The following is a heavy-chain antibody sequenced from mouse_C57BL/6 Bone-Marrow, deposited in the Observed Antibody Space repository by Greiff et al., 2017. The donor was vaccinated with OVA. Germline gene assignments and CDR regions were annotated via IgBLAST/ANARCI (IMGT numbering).Heavy chain of an antibody. CDR2: IYPRSGNT. J-gene: IGHJ4*01. CDR1: GYTFTSYG. CDR3: ASSAHYYAMDY. V-gene: IGHV1-81*01. Sequence: VQLQQSGAELARPGASVKLSCKASGYTFTSYGISWVKQRPGQGLEWIGEIYPRSGNTYYNEKFKGKATLTADKSSSTAYMELRSLTSEDSAVYFSASSAHYYAMDYWGQGTSVTVSS. D-gene: IGHD1-2*01.